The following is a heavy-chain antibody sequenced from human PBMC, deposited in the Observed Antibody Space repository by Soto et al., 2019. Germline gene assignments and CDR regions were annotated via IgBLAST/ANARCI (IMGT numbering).Heavy chain of an antibody. CDR1: GGSFSGYY. CDR3: ARGKLSDYVWGSYRYHFDY. CDR2: INHSGST. D-gene: IGHD3-16*02. V-gene: IGHV4-34*01. Sequence: ETLSLTCAVYGGSFSGYYWSWIRQPPGKGLEWIGEINHSGSTNYNPSLKSRVTISVDTSKNQFSLKLSSVTAADTAVYYCARGKLSDYVWGSYRYHFDYWGQGTVVTVSS. J-gene: IGHJ4*02.